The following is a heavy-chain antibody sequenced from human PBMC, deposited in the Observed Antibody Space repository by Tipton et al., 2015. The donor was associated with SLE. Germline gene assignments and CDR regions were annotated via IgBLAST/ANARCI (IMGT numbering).Heavy chain of an antibody. CDR1: GGSISRYF. D-gene: IGHD6-19*01. J-gene: IGHJ4*02. CDR2: ISGSGDTT. CDR3: ARAGAGPKPY. V-gene: IGHV3-23*01. Sequence: LSLTCTVSGGSISRYFWSWVRQAPGKGLEWVSAISGSGDTTYYADSVKGRFTISRDNSKNTLSLQMNSLRTEDTAMYYCARAGAGPKPYWGQGTLVIVAS.